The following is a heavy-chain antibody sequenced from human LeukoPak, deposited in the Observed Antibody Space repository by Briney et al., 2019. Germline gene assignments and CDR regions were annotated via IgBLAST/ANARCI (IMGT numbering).Heavy chain of an antibody. Sequence: SETLSLTCAVYGRSFSGYYWSWIRQPPGKGLEWVGEINHSRRTNYNPSLKSRVTISVDTTKNQSSLKLSSVTAEDTAVHYSARHYYYDSSGRRPNPRFDYWGQGTLVTVSS. CDR1: GRSFSGYY. CDR2: INHSRRT. CDR3: ARHYYYDSSGRRPNPRFDY. V-gene: IGHV4-34*01. D-gene: IGHD3-22*01. J-gene: IGHJ4*02.